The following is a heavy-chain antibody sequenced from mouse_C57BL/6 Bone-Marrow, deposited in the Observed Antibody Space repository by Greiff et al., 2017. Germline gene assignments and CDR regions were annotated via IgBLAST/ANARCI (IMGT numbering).Heavy chain of an antibody. J-gene: IGHJ2*01. CDR2: ISYDGSN. CDR3: ARVGTTDY. D-gene: IGHD2-3*01. V-gene: IGHV3-6*01. Sequence: VQLQQSGPGLVKPSSSLSLTCSVTGYSITSGYYWNWIRQFPGNKLEWMGYISYDGSNNYNPSLKNRISITRDTSKNQFFLKLNSVTTEDTATYYCARVGTTDYWGQGTTLTVSS. CDR1: GYSITSGYY.